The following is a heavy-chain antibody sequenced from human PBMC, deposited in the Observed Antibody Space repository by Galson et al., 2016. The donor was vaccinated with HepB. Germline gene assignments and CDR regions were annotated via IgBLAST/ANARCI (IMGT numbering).Heavy chain of an antibody. J-gene: IGHJ6*03. CDR2: VIPILGTP. CDR3: ARVLPYMLRGVTTFYHYYMDV. CDR1: GGSFSNCA. V-gene: IGHV1-69*06. Sequence: SVKVSCKASGGSFSNCAISWVRQAPGQGLEWMGGVIPILGTPTYAEKFQDRVTITADKSTSTAYIELSSLRSADTAVYYCARVLPYMLRGVTTFYHYYMDVWGTGTTVTVSS. D-gene: IGHD3-10*01.